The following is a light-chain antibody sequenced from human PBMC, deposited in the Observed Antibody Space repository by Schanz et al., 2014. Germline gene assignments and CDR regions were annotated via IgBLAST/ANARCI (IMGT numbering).Light chain of an antibody. Sequence: EVVLTQSPGTLSLSPGERATLSCKASQSVSSNYLAWYQQKPGQAPGLLIYGASSRATGIPDRFSGGGSGTDFTLTISRLEPEDFAVYYCQQYGSSRWTFGQGTKVEIK. J-gene: IGKJ1*01. CDR3: QQYGSSRWT. CDR1: QSVSSNY. CDR2: GAS. V-gene: IGKV3-20*01.